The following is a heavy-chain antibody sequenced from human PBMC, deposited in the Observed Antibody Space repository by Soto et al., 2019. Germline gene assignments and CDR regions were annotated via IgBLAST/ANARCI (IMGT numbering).Heavy chain of an antibody. CDR1: GFTFSDYY. D-gene: IGHD3-10*02. V-gene: IGHV3-11*01. Sequence: GGSLRLSCAASGFTFSDYYMNWIRQAPGKGLEWISFISNSGSAIYYADSVKGRFTISRDNAQNSLYLQMNSLRAEDTAVYYCARYMFHSYGMDVWGQGTTVTVSS. CDR3: ARYMFHSYGMDV. CDR2: ISNSGSAI. J-gene: IGHJ6*02.